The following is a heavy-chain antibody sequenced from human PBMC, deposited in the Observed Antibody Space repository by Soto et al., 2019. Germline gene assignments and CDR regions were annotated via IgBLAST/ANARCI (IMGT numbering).Heavy chain of an antibody. V-gene: IGHV3-53*01. CDR2: IYSNGYT. Sequence: PGGSLRLSCAVSGFTVSSNYMHWVRQAQGKGLEWVSVIYSNGYTFYADSVEGRFTISRDNSKNTLYLQMNSLRAEDTAVYYCTRDVSGNSPFDYWGQGVLVTVSS. CDR1: GFTVSSNY. J-gene: IGHJ4*02. D-gene: IGHD2-21*02. CDR3: TRDVSGNSPFDY.